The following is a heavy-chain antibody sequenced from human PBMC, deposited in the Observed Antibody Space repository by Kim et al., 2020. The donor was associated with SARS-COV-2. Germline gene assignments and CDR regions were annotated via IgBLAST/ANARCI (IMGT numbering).Heavy chain of an antibody. CDR1: GGSFSGYY. Sequence: SETLSLTCAVYGGSFSGYYWSWIRQPPGKGLEWIGEINHSGSTNYNPSLKSRVTISVDTSKNQFSLKLRSVTAADTAVYYCARGGRDGYNRYFDYWRQGTLVTVSS. J-gene: IGHJ4*02. CDR2: INHSGST. D-gene: IGHD5-12*01. V-gene: IGHV4-34*01. CDR3: ARGGRDGYNRYFDY.